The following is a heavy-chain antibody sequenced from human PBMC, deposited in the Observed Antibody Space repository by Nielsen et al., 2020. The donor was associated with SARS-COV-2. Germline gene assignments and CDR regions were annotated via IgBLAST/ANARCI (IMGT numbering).Heavy chain of an antibody. V-gene: IGHV3-33*01. CDR3: ARRGYCSGGSCYRTEVDY. CDR1: GFTFSSYG. J-gene: IGHJ4*02. D-gene: IGHD2-15*01. Sequence: GESLKISCAASGFTFSSYGMHWVRQAPGKGLEWVAVIWYDGSNKYYADSVKGRFTISRDNSKNTLYLQMNSLRAEDTAVYYCARRGYCSGGSCYRTEVDYWGQGTLVTVSS. CDR2: IWYDGSNK.